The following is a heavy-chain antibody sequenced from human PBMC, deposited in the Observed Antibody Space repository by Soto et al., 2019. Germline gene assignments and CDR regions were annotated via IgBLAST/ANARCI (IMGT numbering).Heavy chain of an antibody. CDR3: ARDSDYYSSGSFDY. CDR2: IYYSGST. V-gene: IGHV4-30-4*01. D-gene: IGHD3-10*01. CDR1: GGSISSGDYY. Sequence: KPSETLSLTCTVSGGSISSGDYYWSWIRQPPGKGLEWIGYIYYSGSTYYNPSLKSRVTISVDTSKNQFSLKLSSVTAADTAVYYCARDSDYYSSGSFDYWGQGTLVTVSS. J-gene: IGHJ4*02.